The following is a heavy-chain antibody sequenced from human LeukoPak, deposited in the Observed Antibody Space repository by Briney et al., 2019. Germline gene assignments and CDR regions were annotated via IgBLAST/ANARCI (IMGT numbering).Heavy chain of an antibody. CDR1: GFTFSSYW. CDR2: ISYDGSNK. J-gene: IGHJ6*04. Sequence: GGSLRLSCAASGFTFSSYWMSWVRQAPGKGLEWVAVISYDGSNKYYADSVKGRFTISRDNSKNTLYLQMNSLRAEDTAVYYCAKGHYGSGIYGMDVWGKGTTVTVSS. D-gene: IGHD3-10*01. V-gene: IGHV3-30*18. CDR3: AKGHYGSGIYGMDV.